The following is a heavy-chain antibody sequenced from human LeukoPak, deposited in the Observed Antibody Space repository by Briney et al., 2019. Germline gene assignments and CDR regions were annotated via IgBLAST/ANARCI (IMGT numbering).Heavy chain of an antibody. J-gene: IGHJ6*03. CDR1: GFTFSSYG. CDR2: IRYDGSNK. Sequence: GGSLRLSCAASGFTFSSYGMHWVRQAPGKGLEWVAFIRYDGSNKYYADSVKGRFTISRDNSKNTLYLQMNSLRAEDTAVYYCAKDGAYSSGWYYGYYYYYMDVWGKGTTVTVSS. CDR3: AKDGAYSSGWYYGYYYYYMDV. D-gene: IGHD6-19*01. V-gene: IGHV3-30*02.